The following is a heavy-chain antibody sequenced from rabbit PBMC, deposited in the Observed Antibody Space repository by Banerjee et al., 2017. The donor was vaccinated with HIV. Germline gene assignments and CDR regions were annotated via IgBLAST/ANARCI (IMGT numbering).Heavy chain of an antibody. J-gene: IGHJ4*01. CDR1: GFSFSSSYW. V-gene: IGHV1S45*01. CDR3: ARPDSYDDYGDHTTPFYFNL. Sequence: EESGGDLVKPEGSLTLTCTASGFSFSSSYWICWVRQAPGKGLEWIACIGAGSSDSTYYASWAKGRFTCSKTSSTTVTLQMASLTAADTATYFCARPDSYDDYGDHTTPFYFNLWGPGTLVTVS. D-gene: IGHD2-1*01. CDR2: IGAGSSDST.